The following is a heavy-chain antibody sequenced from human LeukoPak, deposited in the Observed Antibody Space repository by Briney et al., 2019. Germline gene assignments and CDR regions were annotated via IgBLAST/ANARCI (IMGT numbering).Heavy chain of an antibody. Sequence: GRSLRLSCAASGFIFSSYGLHWVRQAPGKGLEWVAVISYDGTNKYYADSVKGRFTISRDNSKDTLYLQMNSLRAEDTAVYYCAKDHLGQLLSDDPYYYYYYYMDVWGKGTTVTISS. V-gene: IGHV3-30*18. D-gene: IGHD2-2*01. CDR3: AKDHLGQLLSDDPYYYYYYYMDV. J-gene: IGHJ6*03. CDR2: ISYDGTNK. CDR1: GFIFSSYG.